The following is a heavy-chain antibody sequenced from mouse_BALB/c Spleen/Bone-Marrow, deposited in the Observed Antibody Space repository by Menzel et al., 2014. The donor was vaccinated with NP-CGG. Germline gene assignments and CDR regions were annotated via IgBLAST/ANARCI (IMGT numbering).Heavy chain of an antibody. J-gene: IGHJ2*01. Sequence: DVQLVESGGGLVKPGGSLKLSCAASGFAFSSYDMSWVRQTPEKRLEWVATISSGGSYTYYPDSVKGRFTISRDGARNTLYLQMSSLRSEDTALYYCVRRVQLDYWGQGTTLTVSS. V-gene: IGHV5-9*02. CDR2: ISSGGSYT. CDR1: GFAFSSYD. CDR3: VRRVQLDY.